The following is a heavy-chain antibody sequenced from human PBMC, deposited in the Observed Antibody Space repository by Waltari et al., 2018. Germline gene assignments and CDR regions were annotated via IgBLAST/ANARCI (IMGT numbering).Heavy chain of an antibody. V-gene: IGHV3-30*02. CDR2: IRFDGTSE. CDR3: VKTGGDHSRSWYYFDS. D-gene: IGHD6-13*01. CDR1: GFTFSSYG. Sequence: QVQLVESGGGVVQPGGSLRLSCAASGFTFSSYGMHWARQSPGKGLEWVAVIRFDGTSESYADSVKGRLTISRDNSKNTLYLQMNSLRAEDTAVYYCVKTGGDHSRSWYYFDSWGQGTLVTVSS. J-gene: IGHJ4*02.